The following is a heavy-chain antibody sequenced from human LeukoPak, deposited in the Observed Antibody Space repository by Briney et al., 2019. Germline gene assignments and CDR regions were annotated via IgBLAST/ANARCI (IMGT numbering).Heavy chain of an antibody. Sequence: SETLSLTCTVSGGSISSSSYSWSWIRQPAGKGLEWIGRIYISGSTNYNPSLKSRVTISVDTSKKQFSLKLSSVTAADTAVYYCAREKIGYYGGSGRGWFDPWGQGTLVTVSS. D-gene: IGHD3-22*01. J-gene: IGHJ5*02. CDR3: AREKIGYYGGSGRGWFDP. CDR1: GGSISSSSYS. V-gene: IGHV4-61*02. CDR2: IYISGST.